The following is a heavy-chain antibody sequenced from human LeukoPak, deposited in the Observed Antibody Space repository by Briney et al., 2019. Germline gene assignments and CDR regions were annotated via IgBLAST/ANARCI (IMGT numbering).Heavy chain of an antibody. D-gene: IGHD4-23*01. CDR1: GFTFSSYS. CDR3: ARDMTTVVTSLDY. Sequence: GGSLRLSCAASGFTFSSYSMNWVRQAPGKGLEWVSSISSSSSYIYYADSVKGRFTISRDNAKNSLYLQMNSLRAEDTAVYYCARDMTTVVTSLDYWGQGTMVTVSS. J-gene: IGHJ4*02. CDR2: ISSSSSYI. V-gene: IGHV3-21*01.